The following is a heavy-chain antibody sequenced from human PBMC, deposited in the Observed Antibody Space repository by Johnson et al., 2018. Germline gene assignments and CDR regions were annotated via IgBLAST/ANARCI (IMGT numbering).Heavy chain of an antibody. J-gene: IGHJ1*01. D-gene: IGHD1-1*01. Sequence: VQLVQSGGGLVQPGGSLRLSCAASGFTVSSNYMSWVRQAPRKGLEWVPIIYRGGSTYYADSVKGRFPISSDNSKNTLYLQMNSLRAEDTAVYYCARNDDNEYFQHWGQGTLVTVSS. CDR3: ARNDDNEYFQH. CDR2: IYRGGST. V-gene: IGHV3-66*02. CDR1: GFTVSSNY.